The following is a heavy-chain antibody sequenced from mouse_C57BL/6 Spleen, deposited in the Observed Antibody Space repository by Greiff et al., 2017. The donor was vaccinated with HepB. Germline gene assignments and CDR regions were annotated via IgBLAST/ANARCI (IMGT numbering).Heavy chain of an antibody. CDR3: ASSLYAMDY. J-gene: IGHJ4*01. Sequence: EVKLQESGPELVKPGASVKISCKASGYSFTGYYMNWVKQSPEKSLEWIGEINPSTGGTTYNQKFKAKATLTVDKSSSTAYMQLKSLTSEDSAVYYCASSLYAMDYWGQGTSVTVSS. V-gene: IGHV1-42*01. CDR2: INPSTGGT. D-gene: IGHD6-1*01. CDR1: GYSFTGYY.